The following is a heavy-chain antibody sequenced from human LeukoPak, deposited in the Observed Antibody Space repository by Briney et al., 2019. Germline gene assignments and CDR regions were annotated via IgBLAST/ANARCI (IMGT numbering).Heavy chain of an antibody. D-gene: IGHD3-10*01. J-gene: IGHJ4*02. CDR2: ICWDTGTI. CDR3: ASEGLWFGELLGY. CDR1: GFTFDDYA. Sequence: GRSLRLSCAASGFTFDDYAMHWVRQGPGKGLEWVSNICWDTGTIVYADSVKGRFTISRDNAKNSLYLQMNSLRAEDTAVYYCASEGLWFGELLGYWGQGTLVTVSS. V-gene: IGHV3-9*01.